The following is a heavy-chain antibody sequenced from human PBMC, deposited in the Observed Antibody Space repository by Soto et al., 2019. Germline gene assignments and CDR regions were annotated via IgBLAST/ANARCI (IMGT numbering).Heavy chain of an antibody. CDR2: IYYSGST. J-gene: IGHJ4*02. Sequence: QVQLQESGPGLVKPSQTLSLTCTVSGGSISSGGYYWSWIRQHPGKGLEWIGYIYYSGSTYYNPSLKSRVTISVDTSKNQFSLKLSSVTAADTAVYYCAREGTGIAAPHYFDYWGQGTLVTVSS. CDR1: GGSISSGGYY. D-gene: IGHD6-6*01. V-gene: IGHV4-31*03. CDR3: AREGTGIAAPHYFDY.